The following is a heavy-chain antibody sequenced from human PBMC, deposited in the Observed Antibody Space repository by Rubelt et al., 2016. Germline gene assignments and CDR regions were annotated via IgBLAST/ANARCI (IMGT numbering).Heavy chain of an antibody. V-gene: IGHV3-30*02. CDR3: AKAWGGGSPHFDD. D-gene: IGHD1-26*01. Sequence: TISRDNSKNTLYLQMNSLRAEDTAVYYCAKAWGGGSPHFDDWGQGTLVTVSS. J-gene: IGHJ4*02.